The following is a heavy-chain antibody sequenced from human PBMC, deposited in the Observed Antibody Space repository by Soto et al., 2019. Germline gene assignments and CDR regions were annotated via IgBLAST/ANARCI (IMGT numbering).Heavy chain of an antibody. D-gene: IGHD2-2*01. J-gene: IGHJ6*01. CDR2: IYYSGST. CDR3: ARLGGYCSTTSCYGYYGMDV. V-gene: IGHV4-59*08. CDR1: GGSISTYY. Sequence: SETLSLTCTVSGGSISTYYWNWIRQPPGKGLEWIGYIYYSGSTNYNPSLKGRVTMSVDTSKNQFSLKVSSVTAADTAVYYCARLGGYCSTTSCYGYYGMDVWGQGTTVTVSS.